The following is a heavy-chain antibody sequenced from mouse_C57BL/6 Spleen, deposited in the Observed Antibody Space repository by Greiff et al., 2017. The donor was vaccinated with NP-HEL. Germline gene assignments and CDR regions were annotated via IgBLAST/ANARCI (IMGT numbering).Heavy chain of an antibody. CDR2: ISYDGSN. Sequence: EVKLQESGPGLVKPSQSLSLTCSVTGYSITSGYYWNWIRQFPGNKLEWMGYISYDGSNNYNPSLKNRISITRDTSKNQFFLKLNSVTTEDTATYYCASDYDEYFDYWGQGTTLTVSS. CDR3: ASDYDEYFDY. CDR1: GYSITSGYY. D-gene: IGHD2-12*01. J-gene: IGHJ2*01. V-gene: IGHV3-6*01.